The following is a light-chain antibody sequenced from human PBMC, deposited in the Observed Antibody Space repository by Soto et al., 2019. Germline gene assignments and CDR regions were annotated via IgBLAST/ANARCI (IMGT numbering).Light chain of an antibody. CDR2: EDN. J-gene: IGLJ2*01. V-gene: IGLV6-57*02. CDR3: QSYDNNNPVV. CDR1: SGSIASNY. Sequence: NFMLTQPHSVSESPGKTVTISCTGSSGSIASNYVQWYQQRPGSAPTTVIYEDNQRPSGVPDRFSGSIDSSSNSASLTISGLKTEDEADYYCQSYDNNNPVVFGGGTKVTVL.